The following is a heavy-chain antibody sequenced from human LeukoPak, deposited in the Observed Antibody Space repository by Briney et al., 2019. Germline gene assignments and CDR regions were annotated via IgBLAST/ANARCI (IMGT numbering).Heavy chain of an antibody. CDR1: GGSISSDY. V-gene: IGHV4-4*07. D-gene: IGHD3-10*01. J-gene: IGHJ5*02. Sequence: TSETLSLTCTVSGGSISSDYWSWIRQPAGKGLEWIGRIYASGSTNYNPSLKSRVTMSVDTSKNQFSLKLSSVTAADTAVYYCARDLTSYYGSGSYVWFDPWGQGTLVTVSS. CDR3: ARDLTSYYGSGSYVWFDP. CDR2: IYASGST.